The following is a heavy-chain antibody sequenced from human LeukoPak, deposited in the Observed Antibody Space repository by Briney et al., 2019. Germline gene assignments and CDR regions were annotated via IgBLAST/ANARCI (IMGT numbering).Heavy chain of an antibody. D-gene: IGHD3-10*01. CDR3: ARTFHGGSYSVRRYDY. CDR2: MNPNSGNT. V-gene: IGHV1-8*03. J-gene: IGHJ4*02. Sequence: ASVKVSCKASGYTFTSYDINWVRQATGQGLEWMGWMNPNSGNTGYAQKFQGRVTITRNTSISTAYMELRSLRSDDTAVYYCARTFHGGSYSVRRYDYWGQGTLVTVSS. CDR1: GYTFTSYD.